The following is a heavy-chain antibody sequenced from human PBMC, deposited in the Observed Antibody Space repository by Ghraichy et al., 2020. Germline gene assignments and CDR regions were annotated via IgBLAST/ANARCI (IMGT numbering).Heavy chain of an antibody. CDR1: GFIFRTVW. Sequence: GGSLRLSCAASGFIFRTVWMTWVRQAPGKGLEWVGRIKDKIDGGTTDYSAPVRGRFTISRDDSKDMLYLQMNSQKKEDTAVYYCTTMRYDRSGKPDFWGQVTLVIVSS. D-gene: IGHD3-22*01. CDR2: IKDKIDGGTT. J-gene: IGHJ4*02. CDR3: TTMRYDRSGKPDF. V-gene: IGHV3-15*01.